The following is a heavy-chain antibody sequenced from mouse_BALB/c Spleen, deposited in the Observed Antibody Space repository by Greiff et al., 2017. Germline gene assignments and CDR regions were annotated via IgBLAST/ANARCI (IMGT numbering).Heavy chain of an antibody. V-gene: IGHV14-1*02. D-gene: IGHD4-1*01. J-gene: IGHJ2*01. CDR2: IDPANGNT. Sequence: VQLKQSGAELVRPGALVKLSCKASGFNIKDYYMHWVKQRPEQGLEWIGRIDPANGNTKYDPKFQGKATITADTSSNTAYLQLSSLTSEDTAVYYCANWDYWGQGTTLTVSS. CDR3: ANWDY. CDR1: GFNIKDYY.